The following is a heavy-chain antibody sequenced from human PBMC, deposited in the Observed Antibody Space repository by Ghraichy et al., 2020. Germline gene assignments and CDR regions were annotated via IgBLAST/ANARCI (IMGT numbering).Heavy chain of an antibody. CDR3: ARDFFGPDF. V-gene: IGHV3-48*02. CDR1: GFTFSSYS. Sequence: GGSLRLSCAASGFTFSSYSMNWVRQAPGKGLEWVSYISSSSGIIFYADSVKGRFTISRDNAKDSVYLQMNSLRDEDTAVYYCARDFFGPDFWGQGTLVTGPS. D-gene: IGHD3-3*01. J-gene: IGHJ4*02. CDR2: ISSSSGII.